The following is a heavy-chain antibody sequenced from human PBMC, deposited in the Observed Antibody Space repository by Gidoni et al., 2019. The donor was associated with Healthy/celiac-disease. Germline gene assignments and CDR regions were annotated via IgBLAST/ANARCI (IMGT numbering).Heavy chain of an antibody. CDR1: GSNFTNYW. V-gene: IGHV5-51*01. D-gene: IGHD6-19*01. CDR3: ARRGSGWDYYSYGMDV. CDR2: IYLGDSDT. J-gene: IGHJ6*02. Sequence: ELQLVQSGAEVKKPGESLKISCKGSGSNFTNYWIVWVRQMPGKGLEWMGIIYLGDSDTRYSPSFQGQVIISADKSISTAYLQWSSLQASDTAMYYCARRGSGWDYYSYGMDVWGQGTTVTVSS.